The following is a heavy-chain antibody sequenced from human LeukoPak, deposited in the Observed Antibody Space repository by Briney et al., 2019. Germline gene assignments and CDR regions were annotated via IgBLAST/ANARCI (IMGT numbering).Heavy chain of an antibody. D-gene: IGHD4-11*01. Sequence: SENLSLTCTVSGGSISSYYWGWIRQPPGKGLEWIGSIYYSGSTYYNPSLKSRVTISVNTSKNQFSLKLSSVTAADTAGYYCARLLTTNGGQGTLVTVS. V-gene: IGHV4-39*07. J-gene: IGHJ4*02. CDR1: GGSISSYY. CDR2: IYYSGST. CDR3: ARLLTTN.